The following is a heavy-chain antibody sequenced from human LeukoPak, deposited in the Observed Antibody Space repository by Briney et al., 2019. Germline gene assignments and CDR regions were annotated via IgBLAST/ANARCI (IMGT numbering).Heavy chain of an antibody. V-gene: IGHV4-34*01. J-gene: IGHJ4*02. D-gene: IGHD2-2*01. Sequence: SETLSLTCAVYGGSFSGYYWSWIRQPPGKGLEWIGEINHSGSTNYNPSLKSRVTISVDTSKNQFSLKLSSVTAADTAVYYCARGRWVGLVVPAAILDYWGQGTLVTVSS. CDR2: INHSGST. CDR3: ARGRWVGLVVPAAILDY. CDR1: GGSFSGYY.